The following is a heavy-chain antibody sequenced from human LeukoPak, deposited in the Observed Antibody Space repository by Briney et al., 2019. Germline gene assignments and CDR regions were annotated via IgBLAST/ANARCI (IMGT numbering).Heavy chain of an antibody. CDR3: ARGGTYYYDSSGYYDAFDI. CDR1: GGSISSGDYY. D-gene: IGHD3-22*01. Sequence: SETLSLTCTVSGGSISSGDYYWSWIRQPPGKGLEWIGYIYYSGSTYYNPSLKSRVTISVDTSKNQFSLKLSSVTAADTAVYYCARGGTYYYDSSGYYDAFDIWGQGTMVTVSS. J-gene: IGHJ3*02. CDR2: IYYSGST. V-gene: IGHV4-30-4*08.